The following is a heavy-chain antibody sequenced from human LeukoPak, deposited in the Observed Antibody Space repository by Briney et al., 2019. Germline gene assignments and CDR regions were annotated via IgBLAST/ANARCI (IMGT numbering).Heavy chain of an antibody. D-gene: IGHD3-9*01. J-gene: IGHJ4*01. Sequence: GGSLRLSCAASGFTFSSYGMHWVRQAPGKGLEWVGFIRSKAYGGTTEYAASVKGRFTISRDDSKSIAYLQMNSLKTEDTAVYYCTRHPYYDILTGYYYFDYWGQGTPVTISS. CDR3: TRHPYYDILTGYYYFDY. V-gene: IGHV3-49*04. CDR1: GFTFSSYG. CDR2: IRSKAYGGTT.